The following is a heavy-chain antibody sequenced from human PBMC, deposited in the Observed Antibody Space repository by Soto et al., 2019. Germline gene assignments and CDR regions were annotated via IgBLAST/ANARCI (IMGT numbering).Heavy chain of an antibody. J-gene: IGHJ6*03. D-gene: IGHD2-2*01. V-gene: IGHV4-34*01. CDR3: ARGGGTYCSSTSCRLRFYYYYYYMDV. CDR2: INHSGST. Sequence: QVQLQQWGAGLLKPSETLSLTCAVYGGSFSGYYWSWIRQPPGKGLEWIGEINHSGSTNYNPSLKSRVHRSVDTPKSLCAVQRSSVTAPDTAVYYCARGGGTYCSSTSCRLRFYYYYYYMDVWGKGTTVTVSS. CDR1: GGSFSGYY.